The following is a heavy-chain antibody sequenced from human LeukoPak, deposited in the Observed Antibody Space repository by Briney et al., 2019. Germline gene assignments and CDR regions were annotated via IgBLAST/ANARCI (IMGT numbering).Heavy chain of an antibody. V-gene: IGHV4-59*01. CDR3: ARDKQPGDY. J-gene: IGHJ4*02. CDR1: GGSISGYY. D-gene: IGHD5-18*01. Sequence: SETLSHTCTVSGGSISGYYWNWIRQPPGKGLEWIGYISYTGSADYNPSLKSRVTISVDTSKNQFSLKLTSLTAADTAVYYCARDKQPGDYWGQGTLVTVSS. CDR2: ISYTGSA.